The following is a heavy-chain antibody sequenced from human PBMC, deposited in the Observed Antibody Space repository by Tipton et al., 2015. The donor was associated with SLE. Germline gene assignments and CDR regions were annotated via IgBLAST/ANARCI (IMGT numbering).Heavy chain of an antibody. Sequence: GSLRLSCAASRLPFSSYEMNWVRQAPGKGLEWLSYISPSSLTIYYADSVKGRFAISRDNAKNSLSLQMNSLRAEDTAVYYCARDPTSSSWSPPFDYWGQGTLVTVSS. CDR3: ARDPTSSSWSPPFDY. CDR2: ISPSSLTI. D-gene: IGHD6-13*01. CDR1: RLPFSSYE. V-gene: IGHV3-48*03. J-gene: IGHJ4*02.